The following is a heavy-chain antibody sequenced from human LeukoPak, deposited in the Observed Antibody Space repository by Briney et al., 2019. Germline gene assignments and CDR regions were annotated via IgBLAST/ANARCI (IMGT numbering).Heavy chain of an antibody. CDR3: VSPRGFSYGYFDY. CDR2: IYYSKNT. V-gene: IGHV4-39*01. CDR1: GGSISSSSAY. D-gene: IGHD5-18*01. Sequence: SETLSLTCTVSGGSISSSSAYWGWIRQRPGKGLEWIGSIYYSKNTYYNPSLKSRVTISADTSKNQFSLTLGSVSATDTAVCYCVSPRGFSYGYFDYWGQGTLVTVSS. J-gene: IGHJ4*02.